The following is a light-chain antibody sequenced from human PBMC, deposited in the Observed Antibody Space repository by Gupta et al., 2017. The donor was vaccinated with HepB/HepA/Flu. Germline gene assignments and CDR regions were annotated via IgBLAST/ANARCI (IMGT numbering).Light chain of an antibody. J-gene: IGKJ2*01. CDR3: QQYKNWPSYT. CDR1: QSVSRN. CDR2: GAS. V-gene: IGKV3-15*01. Sequence: EIVMTQSPATLSVSPGERATLSRRASQSVSRNLAWYQQKPGQAPRLLIYGASTRATGIPARFSGSGSGTEFTLTISSLQSEDFAVYHCQQYKNWPSYTFGQGTKLEIK.